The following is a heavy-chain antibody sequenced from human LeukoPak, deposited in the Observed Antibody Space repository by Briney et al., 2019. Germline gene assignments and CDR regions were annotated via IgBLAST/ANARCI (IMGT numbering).Heavy chain of an antibody. V-gene: IGHV3-23*01. J-gene: IGHJ4*02. CDR1: GFSFSNYA. D-gene: IGHD6-6*01. CDR2: IGGSGADT. CDR3: VKRPGSSSSGTFEY. Sequence: PGGSLRLSCVPSGFSFSNYAMSWVRQAPGKGLEWVSSIGGSGADTYYPDSVKGRFTISRDNSKNTLFLQMNSLKDEDTVVYYCVKRPGSSSSGTFEYWGQGTLVTVSS.